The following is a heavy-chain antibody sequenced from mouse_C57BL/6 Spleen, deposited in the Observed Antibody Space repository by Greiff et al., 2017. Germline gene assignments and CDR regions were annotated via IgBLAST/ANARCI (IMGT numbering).Heavy chain of an antibody. D-gene: IGHD1-1*01. CDR2: INYDGSST. CDR3: ARDGGYYYGSSFMDY. CDR1: GFTFSDYY. Sequence: EVHLVESEGGLVQPGSSMKLSCTASGFTFSDYYMAWVRQVPEKGLEWVANINYDGSSTYYLDSLKSRFIISRDNAKNILYLQMSSLKSEDTATYYCARDGGYYYGSSFMDYWGQGTSVTVSS. J-gene: IGHJ4*01. V-gene: IGHV5-16*01.